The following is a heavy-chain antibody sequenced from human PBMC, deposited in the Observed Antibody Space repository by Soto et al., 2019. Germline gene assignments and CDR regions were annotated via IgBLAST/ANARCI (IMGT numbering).Heavy chain of an antibody. CDR2: ISSSGSTI. V-gene: IGHV3-48*03. J-gene: IGHJ4*02. Sequence: GGSLRLSCAASGFTFSSYEMNWFRQAPGNGLEWVSYISSSGSTIYYADSVKGRSTISRDNAKNSLYLQMNSLRAEDTAVYYCARQDYGDYEGCFDYWGQGTLVTVSS. CDR3: ARQDYGDYEGCFDY. D-gene: IGHD4-17*01. CDR1: GFTFSSYE.